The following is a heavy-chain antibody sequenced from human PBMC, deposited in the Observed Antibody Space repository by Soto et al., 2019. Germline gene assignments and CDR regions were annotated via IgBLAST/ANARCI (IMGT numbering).Heavy chain of an antibody. CDR1: GGSISSYY. CDR2: IYYSGST. CDR3: ASSAGHSWDFFYYNGMDV. V-gene: IGHV4-59*01. D-gene: IGHD1-26*01. J-gene: IGHJ6*01. Sequence: SGTLSLTCTVSGGSISSYYWSWIRQPPGKGLEWIGYIYYSGSTNYNPSLQSRVSISVDTSKNQFYLKLNSVTAADTAVYYCASSAGHSWDFFYYNGMDV.